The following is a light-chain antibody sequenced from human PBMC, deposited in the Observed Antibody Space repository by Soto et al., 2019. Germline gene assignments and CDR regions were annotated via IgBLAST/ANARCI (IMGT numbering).Light chain of an antibody. J-gene: IGLJ2*01. CDR1: SSNIGSNP. CDR3: AAWDDSLSGVV. V-gene: IGLV1-47*01. CDR2: RNN. Sequence: QSVLTQPPSAPGTPGQRVTISCSGSSSNIGSNPVYWYQQLPGTAPKLLIYRNNQRPSGVPDRFSGSKSGTSASLAISGLRSEDEADYYCAAWDDSLSGVVFGGGTKLTVL.